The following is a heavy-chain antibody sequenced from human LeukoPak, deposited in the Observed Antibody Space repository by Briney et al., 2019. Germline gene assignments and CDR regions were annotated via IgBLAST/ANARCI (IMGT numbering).Heavy chain of an antibody. CDR2: IRYDGSNK. Sequence: GGSLRLSCAASGFAFSSYAMTWVRQAPGKGLEWVAFIRYDGSNKYYADSVKGRFTISRDNSKNTLYLQMNSLRAEDTAVYYCARSNTIFGVVIVSSHYYMDVWGKGTTVTVSS. D-gene: IGHD3-3*01. J-gene: IGHJ6*03. CDR3: ARSNTIFGVVIVSSHYYMDV. CDR1: GFAFSSYA. V-gene: IGHV3-30*02.